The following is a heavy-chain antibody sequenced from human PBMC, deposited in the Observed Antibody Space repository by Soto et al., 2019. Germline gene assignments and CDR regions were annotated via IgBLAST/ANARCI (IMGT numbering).Heavy chain of an antibody. J-gene: IGHJ4*02. CDR3: ARSSWGAGY. D-gene: IGHD3-16*01. CDR2: IKQDGSEK. CDR1: GFIFSSYW. V-gene: IGHV3-7*03. Sequence: GGSLRLSCAASGFIFSSYWMSWVRQAPGKGPEWVANIKQDGSEKYYVDSVKGRFTISRDNAKNSLYLQMNSLRVEDTAVYYCARSSWGAGYWGQGTQVTVSS.